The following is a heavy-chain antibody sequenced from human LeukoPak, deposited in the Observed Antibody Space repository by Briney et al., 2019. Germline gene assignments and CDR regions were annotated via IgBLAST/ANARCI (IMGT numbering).Heavy chain of an antibody. CDR3: ARYYYDSSAYYGHFDY. CDR2: IYYSGST. CDR1: GGSISSGGYY. Sequence: PSETLSLTCTVSGGSISSGGYYWSWIRQHPGKGLEWIGYIYYSGSTYYNPSLKSRVTISVDTSKNQFSLKLSSVTAADTAVYYCARYYYDSSAYYGHFDYWGQGTLVTVSS. D-gene: IGHD3-22*01. V-gene: IGHV4-31*03. J-gene: IGHJ4*02.